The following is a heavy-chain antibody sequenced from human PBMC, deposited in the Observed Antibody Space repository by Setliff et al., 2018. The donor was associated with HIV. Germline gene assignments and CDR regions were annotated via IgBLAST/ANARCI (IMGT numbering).Heavy chain of an antibody. CDR2: IPHNGGT. V-gene: IGHV4-38-2*01. CDR1: GYSIGSGSF. Sequence: SETLSLTCAVSGYSIGSGSFWGWIRQPPGKGLEWIATIPHNGGTYYNPDPSLTGRVTISVDTSKNQFSLKLAFVTAADTAVYYCARVRLRVPPSIFDYWGMGSLVTVSS. D-gene: IGHD2-2*01. J-gene: IGHJ4*02. CDR3: ARVRLRVPPSIFDY.